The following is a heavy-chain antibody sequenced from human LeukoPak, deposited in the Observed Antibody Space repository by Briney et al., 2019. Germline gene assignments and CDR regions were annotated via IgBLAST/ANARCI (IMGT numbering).Heavy chain of an antibody. Sequence: GASVKVSCKASGYTFTSYGISWVRQAPGQGLEWMGWISAYNGNTNYAQKLQGRVTMTTDTSTSTAYMELRSLRSDDTAVYYCARPVVPAAMAYYYYGMDVWGQGTTVTVSS. CDR3: ARPVVPAAMAYYYYGMDV. CDR1: GYTFTSYG. CDR2: ISAYNGNT. J-gene: IGHJ6*02. V-gene: IGHV1-18*01. D-gene: IGHD2-2*01.